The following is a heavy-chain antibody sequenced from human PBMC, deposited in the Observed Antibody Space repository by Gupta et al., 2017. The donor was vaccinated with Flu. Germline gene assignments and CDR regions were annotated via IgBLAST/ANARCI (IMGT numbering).Heavy chain of an antibody. CDR1: GGSISSYY. D-gene: IGHD6-19*01. J-gene: IGHJ4*02. V-gene: IGHV4-59*08. CDR3: ARRAYTSGWYPLNY. CDR2: IHYSGST. Sequence: QVQLQEPGPGLVKPSETLSLTCTVSGGSISSYYWSWIRRPPGKRLEWIGYIHYSGSTNYNPSLKSRVTISVDTSKNQFSLKLSSVTAADTAIYYCARRAYTSGWYPLNYWGQGTMVTVSS.